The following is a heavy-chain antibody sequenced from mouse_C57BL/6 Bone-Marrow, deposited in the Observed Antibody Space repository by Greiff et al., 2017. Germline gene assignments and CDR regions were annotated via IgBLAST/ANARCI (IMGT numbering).Heavy chain of an antibody. CDR1: GYTFTSYD. Sequence: VKVVESGPELVKPGASVKLSCKASGYTFTSYDINWVKQRPGQGLEWIGWIYPRDGSTKYNEKFKGKATLTVDTSSSTAYMELHSLTSEDSAVYFCARSLTTVVATEGFAYWGQGTLVTVSA. D-gene: IGHD1-1*01. CDR3: ARSLTTVVATEGFAY. V-gene: IGHV1-85*01. CDR2: IYPRDGST. J-gene: IGHJ3*01.